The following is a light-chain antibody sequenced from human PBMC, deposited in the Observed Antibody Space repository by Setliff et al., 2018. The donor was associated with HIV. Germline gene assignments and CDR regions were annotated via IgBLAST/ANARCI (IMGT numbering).Light chain of an antibody. V-gene: IGLV1-40*01. CDR1: SSNIGAGYD. CDR2: LNS. Sequence: QSVLAQPPSVSGAPGQRVTISCTGSSSNIGAGYDVHWYRQLPETAPKLLIFLNSNRPSGVPDRFSASKSGTSASLAITGLQAEDEADYYCQSYDSSLKYVFGTGTKGTVL. CDR3: QSYDSSLKYV. J-gene: IGLJ1*01.